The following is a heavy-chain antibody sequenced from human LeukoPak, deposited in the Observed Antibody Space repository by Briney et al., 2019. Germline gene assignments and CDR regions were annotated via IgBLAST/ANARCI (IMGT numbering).Heavy chain of an antibody. V-gene: IGHV4-31*03. D-gene: IGHD4-17*01. CDR1: GGSISSGSYY. J-gene: IGHJ6*03. CDR2: IHNTGKT. Sequence: SQTLSLTCTVSGGSISSGSYYWGWIRQRPGKGLEWIGYIHNTGKTDYNPSLKSRIIISLGTSKNRFSLRLSSVTAADTALYYCARKNDYGDSYYMDVWGKGTTVTVSS. CDR3: ARKNDYGDSYYMDV.